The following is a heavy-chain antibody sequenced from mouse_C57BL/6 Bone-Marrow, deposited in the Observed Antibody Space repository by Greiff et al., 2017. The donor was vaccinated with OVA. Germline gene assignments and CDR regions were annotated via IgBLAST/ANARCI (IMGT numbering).Heavy chain of an antibody. CDR3: SEDSAVDYCAWGGDSSGYRFAY. V-gene: IGHV1-87*01. D-gene: IGHD3-2*02. CDR1: YTFSRRVH. Sequence: VQLQQSGPELARPWASVKISCQAFYTFSRRVHFAIRDTNYWMQWVKQRPGQGLEWIGAIYPGNGDTSYNQKFKGKATLTADKSSSTAYMQLSSLTSEDSAVDYCAWGGDSSGYRFAYWGQGTLVTVSA. J-gene: IGHJ3*01. CDR2: GQGLEWIG.